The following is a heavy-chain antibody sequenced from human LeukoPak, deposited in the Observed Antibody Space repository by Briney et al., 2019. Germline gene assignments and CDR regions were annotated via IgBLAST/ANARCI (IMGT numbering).Heavy chain of an antibody. V-gene: IGHV3-7*03. J-gene: IGHJ5*02. Sequence: GGSLRLSCAASGFIFSRDWMSWVRQAPGRGLEWVANINQDESEAFSVDSVKGRFTISRDNSKNTLYLQMNSLRAEDTAVYYCAKVVGATTGWWFDPWGQGTLVTVSS. CDR2: INQDESEA. D-gene: IGHD1-26*01. CDR3: AKVVGATTGWWFDP. CDR1: GFIFSRDW.